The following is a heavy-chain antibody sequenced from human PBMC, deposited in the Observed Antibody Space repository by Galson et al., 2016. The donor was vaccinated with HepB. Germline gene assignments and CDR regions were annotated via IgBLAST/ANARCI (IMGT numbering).Heavy chain of an antibody. V-gene: IGHV3-53*01. CDR1: GFFVSTNY. D-gene: IGHD2/OR15-2a*01. Sequence: SLRLSCAASGFFVSTNYMTWVRQAPGKGLEWVSLIYTGGSTWYADSVNGRFTISRDNSKNTVYLQMNSLRAEDTAVYYCARDEFYESAFDIWGQGTMVTVSS. CDR3: ARDEFYESAFDI. CDR2: IYTGGST. J-gene: IGHJ3*02.